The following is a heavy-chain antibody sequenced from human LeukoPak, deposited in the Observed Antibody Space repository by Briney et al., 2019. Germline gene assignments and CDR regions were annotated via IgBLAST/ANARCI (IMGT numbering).Heavy chain of an antibody. CDR2: ISGSGGRT. CDR1: GFTFSSYA. J-gene: IGHJ4*02. D-gene: IGHD1-26*01. Sequence: GGSLRLSCAASGFTFSSYAMTWVRQAPGKGLEWVSGISGSGGRTYYADSVKGRFTISRDNSKNTLYLQMNSLRAEDTAVYYCAKDHGSGSQIGWGQGTLVTVSS. CDR3: AKDHGSGSQIG. V-gene: IGHV3-23*01.